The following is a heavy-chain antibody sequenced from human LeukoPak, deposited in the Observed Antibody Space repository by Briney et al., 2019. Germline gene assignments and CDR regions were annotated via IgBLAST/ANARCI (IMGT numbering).Heavy chain of an antibody. CDR3: AKDTTPMNAMWDHFDS. J-gene: IGHJ4*02. D-gene: IGHD1-26*01. CDR1: GFSFNMYG. CDR2: VGGGPDI. V-gene: IGHV3-23*01. Sequence: GGSLSLSCVGSGFSFNMYGIGWLGPAPGKGLEGVASVGGGPDIHYADYVKGRFTVSRDDARSTAYLQLNSLRIEDTAIYFCAKDTTPMNAMWDHFDSWGLGALVTVSS.